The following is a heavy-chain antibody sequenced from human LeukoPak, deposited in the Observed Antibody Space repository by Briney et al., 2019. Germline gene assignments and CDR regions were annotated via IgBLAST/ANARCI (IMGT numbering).Heavy chain of an antibody. J-gene: IGHJ4*02. CDR1: GGSISSYC. CDR2: IYYTGST. V-gene: IGHV4-59*01. D-gene: IGHD3-10*01. Sequence: PSETLSLTCTVSGGSISSYCWGWIRQPPGKGLEWIGYIYYTGSTNCNPSLRSRVTISVDSSKNQFSLKVNSVTAADTAVYYCARGDYFGSGLGDWGQGTLVTVSS. CDR3: ARGDYFGSGLGD.